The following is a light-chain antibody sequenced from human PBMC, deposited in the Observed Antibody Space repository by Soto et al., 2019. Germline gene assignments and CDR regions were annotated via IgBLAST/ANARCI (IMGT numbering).Light chain of an antibody. J-gene: IGLJ1*01. CDR3: SSYAGSSNV. CDR1: SSDVGGYNY. CDR2: EVN. V-gene: IGLV2-8*01. Sequence: QSVLTQPPSASGSPGQSVAISCTGTSSDVGGYNYVSWYQQHPGKAPKLMMYEVNKRPSGVPDRFSGSKSGNTASLTVSGLQAEDEAGYYCSSYAGSSNVFGTGTKVTVL.